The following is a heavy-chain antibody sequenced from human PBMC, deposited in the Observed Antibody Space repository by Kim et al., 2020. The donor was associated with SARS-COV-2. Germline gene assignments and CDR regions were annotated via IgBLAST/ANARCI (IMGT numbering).Heavy chain of an antibody. J-gene: IGHJ3*02. Sequence: GGSLRLSCAASGFTFRNYWMSWVRQTPGKGLEWVANIKQDGSEKYYVDSLKGRFTISRDNAKNSLYLQMNSLRAEDTAVYYCAREIPYYDFWSGYYGAFDIWGQGTVVTVSS. D-gene: IGHD3-3*01. CDR1: GFTFRNYW. CDR2: IKQDGSEK. V-gene: IGHV3-7*03. CDR3: AREIPYYDFWSGYYGAFDI.